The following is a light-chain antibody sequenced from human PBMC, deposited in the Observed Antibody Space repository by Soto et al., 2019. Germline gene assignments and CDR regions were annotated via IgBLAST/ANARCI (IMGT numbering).Light chain of an antibody. CDR2: EVS. J-gene: IGLJ1*01. V-gene: IGLV2-14*01. Sequence: QSALTQPASVSGSPGHSITISCTGTSSDVGGYNYVSWYQQHPGKAPKLMIYEVSNRPSGVSNRFSGSKSGNTASLTISGLQAEDEADFYCSSYTSSDTHVFGTGTKLTVL. CDR1: SSDVGGYNY. CDR3: SSYTSSDTHV.